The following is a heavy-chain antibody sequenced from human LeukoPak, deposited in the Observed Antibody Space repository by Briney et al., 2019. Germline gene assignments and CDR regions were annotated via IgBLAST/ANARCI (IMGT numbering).Heavy chain of an antibody. CDR1: GYTFTGYY. Sequence: ASVKVSCKASGYTFTGYYMHWVRQAPGQGLEWMGWINPNSGGTNYAQKFQGRVTMTRDTSISTAYMELSRLRADDTAVYYCAFTNDCWSGHYYFDYWGQGTLVTVSS. CDR3: AFTNDCWSGHYYFDY. J-gene: IGHJ4*02. CDR2: INPNSGGT. D-gene: IGHD3-3*01. V-gene: IGHV1-2*02.